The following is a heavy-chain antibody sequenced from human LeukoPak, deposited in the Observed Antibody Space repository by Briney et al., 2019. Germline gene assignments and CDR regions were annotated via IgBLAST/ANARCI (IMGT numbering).Heavy chain of an antibody. Sequence: SETLSLTCTVSGGSINSYYWSWIRQPPGKGLEWIGHMYYSGGTNYNPSLKSRVTISVGTSKNQFSLKLSSVTAADTAVYYCTRRCKDAYTLYCFDYWGQGTLVTVSS. J-gene: IGHJ4*02. D-gene: IGHD5-24*01. CDR1: GGSINSYY. CDR2: MYYSGGT. CDR3: TRRCKDAYTLYCFDY. V-gene: IGHV4-59*01.